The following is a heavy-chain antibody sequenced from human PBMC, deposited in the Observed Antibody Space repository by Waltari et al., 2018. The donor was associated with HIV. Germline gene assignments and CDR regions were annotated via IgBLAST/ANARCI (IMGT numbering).Heavy chain of an antibody. CDR1: GFTFSRYG. J-gene: IGHJ6*02. CDR3: ARDRSSSWYGKDYYYFGMDV. Sequence: QVQVVPSGGGVVQPGRSLRLSCAGAGFTFSRYGMHWVRQAPGKGLEWVALIWYDGSNKYYADSVKGRFAISRDNSKNTVYLQMNSLRAEDTAVYYCARDRSSSWYGKDYYYFGMDVWGQGTTVTVSS. D-gene: IGHD6-13*01. V-gene: IGHV3-33*01. CDR2: IWYDGSNK.